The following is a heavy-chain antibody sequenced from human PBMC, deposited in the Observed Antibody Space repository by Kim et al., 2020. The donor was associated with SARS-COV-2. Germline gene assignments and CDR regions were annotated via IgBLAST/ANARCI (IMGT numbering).Heavy chain of an antibody. Sequence: YAQKFQVRVTMTRDTSTSTVYMELSSLRSEDTAVYYCARLDVGPIGYFDYWGQGTLVTVSS. CDR3: ARLDVGPIGYFDY. J-gene: IGHJ4*02. V-gene: IGHV1-46*01. D-gene: IGHD3-3*01.